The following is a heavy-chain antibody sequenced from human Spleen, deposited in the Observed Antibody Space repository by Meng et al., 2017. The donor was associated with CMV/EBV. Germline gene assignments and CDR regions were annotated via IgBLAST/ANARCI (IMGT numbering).Heavy chain of an antibody. CDR1: GFTFSSYS. J-gene: IGHJ5*02. Sequence: GGSLRLSCAASGFTFSSYSMNWVRQAPGKGLEWVSSISSSSSYIYYADSVKGRFTISRDNSKNTLYLQMNSLRAEDTAVYYCAKGDYGSGSGGVGPWGQGTLVTVSS. CDR3: AKGDYGSGSGGVGP. V-gene: IGHV3-21*04. CDR2: ISSSSSYI. D-gene: IGHD3-10*01.